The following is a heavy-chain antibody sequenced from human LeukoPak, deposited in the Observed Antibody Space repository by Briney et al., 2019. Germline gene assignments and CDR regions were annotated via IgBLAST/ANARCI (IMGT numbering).Heavy chain of an antibody. J-gene: IGHJ4*02. CDR3: AREPTAMIL. V-gene: IGHV3-21*01. CDR1: GFTFSSYS. CDR2: ISSSSTYI. D-gene: IGHD5-18*01. Sequence: GGSLRLSCAASGFTFSSYSMNWVRQTPGKGLEWASSISSSSTYIYYADSVKGRFTISRDNARNSLYLQMNSLRAEDTAVYYCAREPTAMILWGQGTLVTVSS.